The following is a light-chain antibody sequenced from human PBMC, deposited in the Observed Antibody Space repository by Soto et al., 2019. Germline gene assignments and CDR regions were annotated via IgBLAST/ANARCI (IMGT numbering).Light chain of an antibody. CDR2: DVS. CDR3: SSYRRSSTYV. Sequence: QSALTQPASVSGSPGQSITISCTGTSSDVGAYNYVSWYQQHPGKAPKLMIYDVSNRPSGVSIRFSGSKSGNTASLTISGPQAEEEADYYCSSYRRSSTYVFGTGTKVTVL. J-gene: IGLJ1*01. V-gene: IGLV2-14*01. CDR1: SSDVGAYNY.